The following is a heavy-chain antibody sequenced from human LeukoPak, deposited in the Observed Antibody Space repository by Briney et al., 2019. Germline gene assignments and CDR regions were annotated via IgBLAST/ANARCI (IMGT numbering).Heavy chain of an antibody. J-gene: IGHJ6*02. D-gene: IGHD2-15*01. V-gene: IGHV3-21*06. CDR2: ISGGSSYI. CDR1: GFTFSSYA. Sequence: GGSLRLSCAASGFTFSSYAMNWVRQAPAKGLEWVSSISGGSSYIFYADSMKGRFTISRDNAKNSLYLQMSSLRAEDTAVYYCARGPNCSGGTCYSNYHYYGMDVWGQGTTVTVSS. CDR3: ARGPNCSGGTCYSNYHYYGMDV.